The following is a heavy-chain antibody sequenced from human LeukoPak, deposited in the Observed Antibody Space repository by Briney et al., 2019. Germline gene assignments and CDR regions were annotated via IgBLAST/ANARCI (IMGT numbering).Heavy chain of an antibody. CDR3: ARGSMVRGVMAVDY. Sequence: SETLSLTCTVSGGSISSYYWSWIRQPPGKGLEWIGYIYYSGSTNYNPSLKSRVTISVDTSKNQFSLKLSSVTAADTAVYYCARGSMVRGVMAVDYWGQGTPVTVSS. J-gene: IGHJ4*02. V-gene: IGHV4-59*01. CDR1: GGSISSYY. D-gene: IGHD3-10*01. CDR2: IYYSGST.